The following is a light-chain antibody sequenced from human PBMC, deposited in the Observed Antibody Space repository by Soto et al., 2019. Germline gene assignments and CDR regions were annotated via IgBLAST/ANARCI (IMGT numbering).Light chain of an antibody. V-gene: IGKV1-5*03. CDR2: KAS. CDR1: QSISTW. CDR3: QQYNNYSLT. Sequence: DIQMTQSPSTLSASVGDRVTITCWASQSISTWLAWYQQKPGKAPRLLIYKASSLESGVPSRFSGSGSGTEFTLTISSLQPDDFATYYCQQYNNYSLTFGGGTKVEIK. J-gene: IGKJ4*01.